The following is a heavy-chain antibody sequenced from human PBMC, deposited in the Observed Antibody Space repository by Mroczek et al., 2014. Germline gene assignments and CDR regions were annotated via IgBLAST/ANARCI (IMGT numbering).Heavy chain of an antibody. V-gene: IGHV3-30-3*01. CDR1: GFTFRSYA. D-gene: IGHD2-2*01. Sequence: QVQLVESGGGVVQPGRSLRLSCAASGFTFRSYAMHWVRQAPGKGLEWVTIISYDGNNKYYADSVKGRFTISRDNSKNTLYLQMNSLRGDDTAVYYCARGYLSCSSTSCFPGDYWGQGTLVHRLL. CDR3: ARGYLSCSSTSCFPGDY. CDR2: ISYDGNNK. J-gene: IGHJ4*02.